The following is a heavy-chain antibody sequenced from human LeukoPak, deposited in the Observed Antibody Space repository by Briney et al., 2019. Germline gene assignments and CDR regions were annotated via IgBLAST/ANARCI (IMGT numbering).Heavy chain of an antibody. V-gene: IGHV3-23*01. CDR2: ISGSGGST. Sequence: GGSLRLSCAASGFTFSSYAMSWVRQAPGKRLEWVSAISGSGGSTYYADSVKGRFTISRDNSKNTLYLQMNSLRAEDTAVYYCAKGSWYGMNHRIFDYWGRGTLVSVSS. J-gene: IGHJ4*02. D-gene: IGHD6-13*01. CDR3: AKGSWYGMNHRIFDY. CDR1: GFTFSSYA.